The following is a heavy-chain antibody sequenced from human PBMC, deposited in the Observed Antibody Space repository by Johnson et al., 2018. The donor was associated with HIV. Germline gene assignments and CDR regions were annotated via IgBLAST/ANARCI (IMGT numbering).Heavy chain of an antibody. Sequence: MQLVESGGGLVQPGGSLRLSCVASGFTFSSHWMTWVRQAPGKGLEWVANIKQDGSEKYYVDSVKGRFTISRDNAKNSLYLQMNSLRAEDTAVYYCVREGSEWLAGENTFDIWGQGTMVTVSS. V-gene: IGHV3-7*01. J-gene: IGHJ3*02. CDR1: GFTFSSHW. CDR2: IKQDGSEK. D-gene: IGHD6-19*01. CDR3: VREGSEWLAGENTFDI.